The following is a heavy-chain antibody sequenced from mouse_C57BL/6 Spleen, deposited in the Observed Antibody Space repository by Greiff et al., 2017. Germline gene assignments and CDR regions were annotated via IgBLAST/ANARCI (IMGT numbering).Heavy chain of an antibody. CDR1: GYTFTSYW. V-gene: IGHV1-72*01. D-gene: IGHD2-3*01. CDR3: ARRDDGYYGWYFDV. CDR2: IDPNSGGT. Sequence: QVQLKQPGAELVKPGASVKLSCKASGYTFTSYWMHWVKQRPGRGLEWIGRIDPNSGGTKYNEKFKSKATLTVDKPSSTAYMQLSSLTSEDSAVYYGARRDDGYYGWYFDVWGTGTTVTVSS. J-gene: IGHJ1*03.